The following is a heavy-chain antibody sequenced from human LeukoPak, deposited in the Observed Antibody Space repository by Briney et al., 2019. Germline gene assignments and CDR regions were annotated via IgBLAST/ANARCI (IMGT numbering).Heavy chain of an antibody. CDR1: GYTFTSYG. J-gene: IGHJ3*02. V-gene: IGHV1-18*01. Sequence: ASVKVSCKASGYTFTSYGISWVRQAPGQGLEWMGWISAYNGNTNYAQKLQGRVTMTEDTSTDTAYMELSSLRSEDTVVYYCATDGRHSSGYYNAFDIWGQGTMVTVSS. CDR3: ATDGRHSSGYYNAFDI. D-gene: IGHD3-22*01. CDR2: ISAYNGNT.